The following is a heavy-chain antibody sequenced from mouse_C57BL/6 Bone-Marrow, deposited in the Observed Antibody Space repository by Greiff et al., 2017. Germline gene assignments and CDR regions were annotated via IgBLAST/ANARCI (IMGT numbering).Heavy chain of an antibody. Sequence: QVQLQQPGAELVRPGSSVKLSCKASGYTFTSYWMHWVKQRPIQGLEWIGNIDPSDSETHYNQKFKDKATLTVDKYSSTAYMQLSSLTSDDSAVYYSARDYDDPRGFAYWGQGTLVTVSA. CDR3: ARDYDDPRGFAY. D-gene: IGHD2-4*01. CDR2: IDPSDSET. J-gene: IGHJ3*01. CDR1: GYTFTSYW. V-gene: IGHV1-52*01.